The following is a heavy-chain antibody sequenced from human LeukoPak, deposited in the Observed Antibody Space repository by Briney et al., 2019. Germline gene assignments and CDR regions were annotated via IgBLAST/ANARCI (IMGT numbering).Heavy chain of an antibody. J-gene: IGHJ3*02. CDR2: IYYSGST. Sequence: SETLSLTCTVSGGSISSYYWSWIRQPPGKGLEWIGYIYYSGSTNYNPSLKSRVTISVDTSKNQFSLKLSSVTAADTAVYYCARDRTPYYDSSGAHAFDIWGQGTMVTVSS. V-gene: IGHV4-59*01. CDR1: GGSISSYY. D-gene: IGHD3-22*01. CDR3: ARDRTPYYDSSGAHAFDI.